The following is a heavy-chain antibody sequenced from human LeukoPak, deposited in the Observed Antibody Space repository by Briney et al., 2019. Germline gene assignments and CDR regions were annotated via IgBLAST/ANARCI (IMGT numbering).Heavy chain of an antibody. V-gene: IGHV4-31*03. CDR1: GGSISSGGYY. CDR2: IYYSGST. J-gene: IGHJ4*02. CDR3: ARGSPYDYIWGSYRPHFFDY. Sequence: PSETLSLTCTVSGGSISSGGYYWSWIRQHPGKGPEWIGYIYYSGSTYYNPSLKSRVTISVDTSKNQFSLKLSSVTAADTAVYYCARGSPYDYIWGSYRPHFFDYWGQGTLVTVSS. D-gene: IGHD3-16*02.